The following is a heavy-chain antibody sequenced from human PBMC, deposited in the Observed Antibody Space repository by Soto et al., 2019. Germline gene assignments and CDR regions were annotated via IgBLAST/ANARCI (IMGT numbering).Heavy chain of an antibody. V-gene: IGHV1-8*01. CDR2: MNPDRGNT. D-gene: IGHD3-9*01. CDR3: ARGGLRYFDWFDRDMDV. Sequence: QVQLVQSGAEVKKPGASVKVSCKASGYTFTSYDINWVRQATGQGLEWMGWMNPDRGNTGYAQKFQGRVTMTRNTSIRTGYMELSSLRSEDTAVYYGARGGLRYFDWFDRDMDVWGQGTTVTVSS. CDR1: GYTFTSYD. J-gene: IGHJ6*02.